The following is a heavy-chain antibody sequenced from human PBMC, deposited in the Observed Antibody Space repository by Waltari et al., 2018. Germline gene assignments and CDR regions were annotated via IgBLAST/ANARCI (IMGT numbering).Heavy chain of an antibody. V-gene: IGHV4-38-2*01. CDR2: IYHSGST. Sequence: QVQLQESGPGLVKPSETLSLTCAVSGYSINSGYYWGWIRQPPGKGLEWIGSIYHSGSTYYNPSLKSRVTISVDTSKNQFSLKLSSVTAADTAVYYCARRRTPRGSGAFDIWGQGTMVTVSS. D-gene: IGHD3-10*01. CDR3: ARRRTPRGSGAFDI. J-gene: IGHJ3*02. CDR1: GYSINSGYY.